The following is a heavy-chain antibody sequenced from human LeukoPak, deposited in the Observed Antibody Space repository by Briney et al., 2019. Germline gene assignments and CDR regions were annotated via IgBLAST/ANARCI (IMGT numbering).Heavy chain of an antibody. CDR2: ISWNSGSI. V-gene: IGHV3-9*01. CDR3: AKAILDMTTVTSFDY. D-gene: IGHD4-17*01. J-gene: IGHJ4*02. Sequence: GGSLRLSCAASGFTFDDYAMHWVRQAPGKGLEWVSGISWNSGSIGYADSVKGRFTISRDNAKNSLYLQMNSLRAEDTALYYCAKAILDMTTVTSFDYWGQGTLVTASS. CDR1: GFTFDDYA.